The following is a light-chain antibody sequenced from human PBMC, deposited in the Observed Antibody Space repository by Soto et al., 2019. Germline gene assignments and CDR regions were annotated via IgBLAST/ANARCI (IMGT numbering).Light chain of an antibody. J-gene: IGKJ4*01. CDR2: DAS. CDR3: EHRSNWPKLT. V-gene: IGKV3-11*01. Sequence: EIVLTQSPATLSLSPGERATLSCRASQSVSPYLAWYQQKPGQAPRLLIYDASNRATGIPARFSGSGSGTDFTLTISSLEPEDFAVYDCEHRSNWPKLTFGGGTKVEIK. CDR1: QSVSPY.